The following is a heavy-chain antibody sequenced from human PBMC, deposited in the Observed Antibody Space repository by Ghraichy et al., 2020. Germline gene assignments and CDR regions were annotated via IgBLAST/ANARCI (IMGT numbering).Heavy chain of an antibody. V-gene: IGHV3-49*03. J-gene: IGHJ4*02. Sequence: GGSLRLSCTASGFTFGAYAMAWFRQAPGKGLEWVGFIRSKADGGTTAYAASVKGRFTVSRDDSKSIAYLQMNSLETEDTAVYYCTRDRPIDYCCQGILVTVSS. CDR1: GFTFGAYA. CDR3: TRDRPIDY. CDR2: IRSKADGGTT.